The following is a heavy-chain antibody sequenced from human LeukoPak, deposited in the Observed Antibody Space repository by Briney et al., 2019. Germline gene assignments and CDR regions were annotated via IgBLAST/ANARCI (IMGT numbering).Heavy chain of an antibody. D-gene: IGHD3-10*01. V-gene: IGHV3-30*02. Sequence: GGSLRLSCAASGFAFSNHGMHWVRQAPGKGLEWVAFIQFDGSKKDYADSVKGRFTITRDNSKNTLYLQMNSLKTEDTAVYYCSKDLTSDFGGGFDAWGQGTLVTVFS. CDR1: GFAFSNHG. CDR2: IQFDGSKK. J-gene: IGHJ5*02. CDR3: SKDLTSDFGGGFDA.